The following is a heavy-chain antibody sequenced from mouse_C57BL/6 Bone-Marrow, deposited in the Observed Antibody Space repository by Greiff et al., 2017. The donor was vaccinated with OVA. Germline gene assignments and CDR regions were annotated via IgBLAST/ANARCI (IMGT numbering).Heavy chain of an antibody. Sequence: VQLQQSGAELARPGASVKLSCKASGYTFTSYGISWVKQRTGQGLEWIGEIYPRSGNTYYTEKFKGKATLTADKSSSTAYMELRSLTSEDSAVYVCARLGYRVCAYWGQGTLVTVSA. J-gene: IGHJ3*01. CDR2: IYPRSGNT. V-gene: IGHV1-81*01. CDR3: ARLGYRVCAY. D-gene: IGHD2-2*01. CDR1: GYTFTSYG.